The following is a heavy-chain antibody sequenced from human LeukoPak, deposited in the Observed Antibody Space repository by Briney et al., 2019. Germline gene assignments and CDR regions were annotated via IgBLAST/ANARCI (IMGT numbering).Heavy chain of an antibody. J-gene: IGHJ4*02. CDR3: ARTFGYSSGEGY. CDR1: GYTLTELS. CDR2: FDPEDGET. V-gene: IGHV1-24*01. Sequence: ASVKVSCKVSGYTLTELSMHWVRQAPGKGLEWMGGFDPEDGETIYAQKFQGRVTITADESTSTAYMEVSSLRSEDTAVYYCARTFGYSSGEGYWGQGTLVTVSS. D-gene: IGHD6-19*01.